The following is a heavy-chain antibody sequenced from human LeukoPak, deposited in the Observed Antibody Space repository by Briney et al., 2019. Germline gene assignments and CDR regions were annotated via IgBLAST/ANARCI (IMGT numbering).Heavy chain of an antibody. CDR3: ARAWVAVAGTDY. CDR2: IYSGGST. Sequence: PGGSLRLSCAASGFTVSSNYMSWVRQAPGKGLEWFSVIYSGGSTYYADSVKGRFTISRDNSKNTLYLQMNSLRAEDTAVYYCARAWVAVAGTDYWGQGTLVTVSS. J-gene: IGHJ4*02. CDR1: GFTVSSNY. D-gene: IGHD6-19*01. V-gene: IGHV3-66*02.